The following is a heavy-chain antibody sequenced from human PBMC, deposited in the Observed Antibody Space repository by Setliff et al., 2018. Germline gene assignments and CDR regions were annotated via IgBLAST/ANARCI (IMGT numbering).Heavy chain of an antibody. V-gene: IGHV4-59*11. CDR3: ARVRNTQNGFFDY. CDR2: TYYSGST. J-gene: IGHJ4*02. D-gene: IGHD1-1*01. Sequence: SETLSLTCTVSGGSISSHYWSWIRQPPGKGLEWIGSTYYSGSTNYNPSLNSRLTISVDTSKNQLSLRLTSVTAADTAIYYCARVRNTQNGFFDYWSQGTLVTAPQ. CDR1: GGSISSHY.